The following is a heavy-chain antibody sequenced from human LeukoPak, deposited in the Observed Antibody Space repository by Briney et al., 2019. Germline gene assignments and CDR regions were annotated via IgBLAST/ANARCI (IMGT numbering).Heavy chain of an antibody. CDR3: TRAGSYGYYWYFDL. CDR2: IYYSGST. V-gene: IGHV4-39*01. J-gene: IGHJ2*01. D-gene: IGHD5-18*01. CDR1: GGSISSSSYY. Sequence: SETLSLTCTVSGGSISSSSYYWGWIRQPPGKGLEWIGSIYYSGSTYYNPSLKSRVTISVDTSKNQFSLQLNSVTPEDTAVYYCTRAGSYGYYWYFDLWGRGTLVTVSS.